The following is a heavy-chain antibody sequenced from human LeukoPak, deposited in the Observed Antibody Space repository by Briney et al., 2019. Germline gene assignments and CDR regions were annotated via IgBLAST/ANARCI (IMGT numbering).Heavy chain of an antibody. CDR1: GGSFSGYY. Sequence: PSETLSLTCAVYGGSFSGYYWSWIRQPPGKGLEWIGEINHSGSTNYNPSLKSRVTISVDTSKNQFSLKLSSVTAADTAVYYCARDWGTSSLYLVSWGQGTLVTVSS. D-gene: IGHD6-6*01. J-gene: IGHJ4*02. V-gene: IGHV4-34*01. CDR3: ARDWGTSSLYLVS. CDR2: INHSGST.